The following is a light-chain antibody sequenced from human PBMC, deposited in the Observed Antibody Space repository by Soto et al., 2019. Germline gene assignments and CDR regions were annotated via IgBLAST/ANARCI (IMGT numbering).Light chain of an antibody. CDR1: SSDVGGYNY. CDR2: EVT. V-gene: IGLV2-8*01. CDR3: SSYEGSPFIV. J-gene: IGLJ1*01. Sequence: QSALAQPPSASGSPGQSVTISCTGTSSDVGGYNYVSWYQQHPGKAPKLMIYEVTKRPSGVPDRFSGSKSGNTASLTVSGLQAEDEADYYCSSYEGSPFIVCGSGTKVTVL.